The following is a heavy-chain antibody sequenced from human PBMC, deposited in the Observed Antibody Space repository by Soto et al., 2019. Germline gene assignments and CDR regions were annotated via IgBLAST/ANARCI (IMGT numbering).Heavy chain of an antibody. Sequence: EVQLLESGGGLVQPGGSLRLSCAASGFTFSSYAMSWVRQAPGKGLEWVSGISGSGSTTYYADSVKGRFTISRDNSKNTLYLQMNNLRAEDTAVYYCAKQGSSSGNSPFDYWGQGTVVTVSS. J-gene: IGHJ4*02. CDR1: GFTFSSYA. D-gene: IGHD2-21*02. CDR3: AKQGSSSGNSPFDY. V-gene: IGHV3-23*01. CDR2: ISGSGSTT.